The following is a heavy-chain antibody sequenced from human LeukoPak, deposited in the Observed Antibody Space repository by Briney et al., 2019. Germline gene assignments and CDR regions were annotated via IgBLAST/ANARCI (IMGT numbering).Heavy chain of an antibody. V-gene: IGHV1-2*02. CDR2: INPNSGGT. CDR3: ERPGISGTTVYY. D-gene: IGHD1-7*01. CDR1: GYPFTAYY. Sequence: GASVKVSCKASGYPFTAYYIHWVRQAPGQGLEWMGWINPNSGGTNYAQKFQGRVTMTRDTSISTAYMELSRLRSDDTAVVYCERPGISGTTVYYWGQGTLVTVPS. J-gene: IGHJ4*02.